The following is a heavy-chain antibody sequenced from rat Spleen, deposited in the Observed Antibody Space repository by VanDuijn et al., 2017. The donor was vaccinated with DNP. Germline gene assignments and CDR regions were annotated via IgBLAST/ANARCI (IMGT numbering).Heavy chain of an antibody. J-gene: IGHJ4*01. D-gene: IGHD1-5*01. V-gene: IGHV5-31*01. CDR3: TRDVNNIGTTPA. Sequence: EVQLVESGGGLVQPGRSLKLSCKASGFTFNNYWMTWIRQVPGKGLEWVASITSGVGSIFYPDSVKGRFTISRDNAKSTLYLQMNSLRSEDTATYYCTRDVNNIGTTPAWGQGTSVTVSS. CDR1: GFTFNNYW. CDR2: ITSGVGSI.